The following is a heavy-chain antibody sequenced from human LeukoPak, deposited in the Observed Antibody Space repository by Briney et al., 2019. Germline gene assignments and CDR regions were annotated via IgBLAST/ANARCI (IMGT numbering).Heavy chain of an antibody. CDR3: AEISTRGFDY. CDR2: ISSSSSYI. J-gene: IGHJ4*02. CDR1: GLTFSSYS. Sequence: GGSLRLSCAASGLTFSSYSMNWVRQAPGKGLEWVSSISSSSSYIYHADSVKGRFTISRDNAKNSLYLQMNSLRAEDTAVYYCAEISTRGFDYWGQGTLVTVSS. V-gene: IGHV3-21*01. D-gene: IGHD1-1*01.